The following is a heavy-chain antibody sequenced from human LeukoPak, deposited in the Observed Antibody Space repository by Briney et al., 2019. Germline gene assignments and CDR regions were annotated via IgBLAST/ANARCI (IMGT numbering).Heavy chain of an antibody. D-gene: IGHD6-13*01. Sequence: GGSLRLSCTASGFTFSNYKMNWVRQAPGKGLEWVASIKQDGSETYYVDSVKGRFTISRDYAKNSLHLQMNSLSAEDTAVYYCARDLSDSSSSIYFDYWGQGSLVTVSS. CDR1: GFTFSNYK. CDR3: ARDLSDSSSSIYFDY. J-gene: IGHJ4*02. V-gene: IGHV3-7*01. CDR2: IKQDGSET.